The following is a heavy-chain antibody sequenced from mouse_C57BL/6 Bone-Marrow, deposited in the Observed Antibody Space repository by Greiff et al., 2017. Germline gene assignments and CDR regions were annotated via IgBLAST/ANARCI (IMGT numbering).Heavy chain of an antibody. CDR1: GFTFSSYA. V-gene: IGHV5-4*01. Sequence: EVQGVESGGGLVKPGGSLKLSCAASGFTFSSYAMSWVRQTPEKRLEWVATISDGGSYTYYPDNVKGRFTISRDNAKNNLYLQMSHLKSEDTAMYYWARDRGKCLLWARDYWGQGTSVTVSS. J-gene: IGHJ4*01. CDR2: ISDGGSYT. D-gene: IGHD1-1*02. CDR3: ARDRGKCLLWARDY.